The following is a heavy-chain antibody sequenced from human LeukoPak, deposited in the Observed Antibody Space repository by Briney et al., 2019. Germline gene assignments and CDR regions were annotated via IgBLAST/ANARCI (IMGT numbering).Heavy chain of an antibody. CDR2: IYTSGST. CDR3: ARARLVIKSFDY. D-gene: IGHD3-9*01. CDR1: GGSISSYY. Sequence: SETLSLTCTVSGGSISSYYWSWIRQPAGKGLEWIGRIYTSGSTNYNPSLKSRVTISIDTSKNQFSLKLSSVTAADTAVYYCARARLVIKSFDYWGQGTLVTVSS. J-gene: IGHJ4*02. V-gene: IGHV4-4*07.